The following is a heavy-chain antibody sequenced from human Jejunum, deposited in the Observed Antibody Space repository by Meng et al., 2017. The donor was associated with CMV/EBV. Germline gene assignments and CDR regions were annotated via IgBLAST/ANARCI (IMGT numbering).Heavy chain of an antibody. J-gene: IGHJ3*02. D-gene: IGHD1-26*01. V-gene: IGHV3-21*01. CDR3: ARASGSYSDAFDI. CDR1: GFTFSTYA. CDR2: ISKSSNYK. Sequence: SGFTFSTYAMTWVRQAPGKGLEWVSFISKSSNYKHYIDSVTGRFTISRDNAKNSLYLHVNTLRAEDTAVYYCARASGSYSDAFDIWGQGTMVTVSS.